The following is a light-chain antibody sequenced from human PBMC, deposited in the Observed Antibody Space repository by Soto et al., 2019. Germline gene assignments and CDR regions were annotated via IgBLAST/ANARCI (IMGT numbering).Light chain of an antibody. CDR3: QQYSSSPSIT. V-gene: IGKV3-20*01. CDR1: QSVSSGY. J-gene: IGKJ5*01. CDR2: GAS. Sequence: VLTQSPGTLSLSPGERATLSCRASQSVSSGYLAWYQQKPGQAPRLLIYGASTRATGIPDRFSGSGSGTDFTLTISRLEPEDFAVYYCQQYSSSPSITFGQGTRLEI.